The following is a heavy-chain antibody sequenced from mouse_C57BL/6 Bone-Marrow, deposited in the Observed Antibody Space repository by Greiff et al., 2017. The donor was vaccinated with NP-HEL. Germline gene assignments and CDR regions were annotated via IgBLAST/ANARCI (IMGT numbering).Heavy chain of an antibody. V-gene: IGHV8-12*01. Sequence: ESGPGILQSSQTLSLTCSFSGFSLSTSGMGVSWIRQPSGKGLEWLAHIYWDDDKRYNPYLKSRLTISKDTSRNQVFLKITSVDTADTATYYCARRRNYYGNAMDYWGQGTSVTVSS. CDR3: ARRRNYYGNAMDY. CDR1: GFSLSTSGMG. D-gene: IGHD1-1*01. J-gene: IGHJ4*01. CDR2: IYWDDDK.